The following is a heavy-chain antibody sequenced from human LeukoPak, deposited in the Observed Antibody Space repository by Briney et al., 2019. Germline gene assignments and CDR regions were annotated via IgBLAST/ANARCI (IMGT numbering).Heavy chain of an antibody. CDR3: AREVYYDILTGYFPSGYFDY. CDR2: ISAYNGNT. J-gene: IGHJ4*02. Sequence: ASVKVSCKASGYTFTSYGISWVRQAPGQGLEWMGWISAYNGNTNYAQKLQGRVTMTTDTSTSTAYMELRSLRSDDTAVYYCAREVYYDILTGYFPSGYFDYWGQGTLVTVSS. CDR1: GYTFTSYG. V-gene: IGHV1-18*01. D-gene: IGHD3-9*01.